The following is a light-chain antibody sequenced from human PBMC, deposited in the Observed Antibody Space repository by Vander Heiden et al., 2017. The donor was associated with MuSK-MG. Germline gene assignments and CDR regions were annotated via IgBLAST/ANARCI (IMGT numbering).Light chain of an antibody. Sequence: QTVVTQEPSFSVSPGGTVTLTCGLRSGSVSTSNYPSWYQQTPGQPPRTLIYSTNTRSAGVPERFSGSILGKKAALTITGAQADDESDYYCVLYLRSGILFGGGTKVTVL. CDR2: STN. J-gene: IGLJ2*01. CDR3: VLYLRSGIL. V-gene: IGLV8-61*01. CDR1: SGSVSTSNY.